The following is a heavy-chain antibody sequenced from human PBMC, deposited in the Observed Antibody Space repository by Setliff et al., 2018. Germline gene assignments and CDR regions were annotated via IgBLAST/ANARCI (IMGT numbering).Heavy chain of an antibody. CDR3: AREQWLDPPGYYYMDV. CDR1: Y. D-gene: IGHD6-19*01. J-gene: IGHJ6*03. V-gene: IGHV4-31*02. Sequence: YWIAWVRQPPGKGLEWIGYIYSSGSTYYNPSLKSRVSISVDTSKNQFSLKLNSVTAADMAVYYCAREQWLDPPGYYYMDVWAKGTTVTVSS. CDR2: IYSSGST.